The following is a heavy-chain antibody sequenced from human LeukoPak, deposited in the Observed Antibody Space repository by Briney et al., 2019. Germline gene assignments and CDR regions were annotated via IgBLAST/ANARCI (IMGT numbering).Heavy chain of an antibody. V-gene: IGHV4-39*07. CDR3: ASLDYGGNYVDD. CDR2: VYYSGST. Sequence: SETLSLTCTVSGGSITSRAYYWGWIRQPPGKGLEWIGSVYYSGSTYHNPSLKSRVTMSVDTSKNQFSLKLSSVTVADTAVYYCASLDYGGNYVDDWGRGTLVTVSS. J-gene: IGHJ4*02. CDR1: GGSITSRAYY. D-gene: IGHD4-23*01.